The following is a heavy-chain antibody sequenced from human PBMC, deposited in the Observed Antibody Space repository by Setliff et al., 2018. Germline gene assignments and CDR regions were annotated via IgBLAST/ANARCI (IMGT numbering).Heavy chain of an antibody. J-gene: IGHJ4*02. CDR1: GDSLSSGSYF. D-gene: IGHD6-25*01. Sequence: TLSLTCTVSGDSLSSGSYFWTWIRQPAGKGLEWIGRVYKSGTTNYSPALKSRVTLSIDTSSNEFSLNLRSVTAADTAIYYCARDSHRLTTDPLFDHWGQGALVTV. V-gene: IGHV4-61*02. CDR3: ARDSHRLTTDPLFDH. CDR2: VYKSGTT.